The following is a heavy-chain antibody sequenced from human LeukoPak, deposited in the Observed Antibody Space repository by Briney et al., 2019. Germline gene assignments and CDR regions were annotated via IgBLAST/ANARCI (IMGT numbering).Heavy chain of an antibody. CDR3: ARLITGTTTAFDI. Sequence: SSETLSLTCSVSGGSISGYYWTWSRQPAGRGLEWIGRVYTSGSTHYNPSLKTRLTMSVDTSKNQFSLKLSSVTAADTAVYYCARLITGTTTAFDIWGQGTVVTVSS. V-gene: IGHV4-4*07. J-gene: IGHJ3*02. CDR1: GGSISGYY. CDR2: VYTSGST. D-gene: IGHD1-7*01.